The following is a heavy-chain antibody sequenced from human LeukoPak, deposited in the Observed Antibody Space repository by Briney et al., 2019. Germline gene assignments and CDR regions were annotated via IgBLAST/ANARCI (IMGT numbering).Heavy chain of an antibody. CDR1: GYTFTSNY. V-gene: IGHV1-46*01. J-gene: IGHJ4*02. CDR2: IYPRDGST. Sequence: ASVKVSCKASGYTFTSNYIHWVRQAPGQELEWMGMIYPRDGSTSYAQKFQGRVTVTRVTSTSTVHMELSGLRSEDTAVYYCARDQEGFDYWGQGTLVTVSS. CDR3: ARDQEGFDY.